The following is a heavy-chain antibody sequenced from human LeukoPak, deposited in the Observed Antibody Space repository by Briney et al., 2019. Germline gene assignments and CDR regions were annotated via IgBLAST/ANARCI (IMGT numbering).Heavy chain of an antibody. Sequence: GGSLRLSCAASGFTSGIYAVSWVRQAPGKGLEWVSAFSGGGDSYYADSVKGRFTISRDNSKNILYLQMNSLRAEDTAVYYCGKEVERHFDLKYWGQGTLVTVSS. CDR2: FSGGGDS. CDR3: GKEVERHFDLKY. V-gene: IGHV3-23*01. J-gene: IGHJ4*01. CDR1: GFTSGIYA.